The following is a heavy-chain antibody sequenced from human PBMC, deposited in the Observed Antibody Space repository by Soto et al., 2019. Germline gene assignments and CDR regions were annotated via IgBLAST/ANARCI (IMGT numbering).Heavy chain of an antibody. Sequence: EVQLLESGGGSVQPGGSLRLSCAASGFTFSSYAMHWVRRPPGKGLEWVSSISGSGGTAYYADSVKGRFSISRDSLVKKLQLQKNSLKAGDPAVYYCAKGRGQNRDFDYWGQGTLVTVSP. CDR3: AKGRGQNRDFDY. D-gene: IGHD3-10*01. V-gene: IGHV3-23*01. J-gene: IGHJ4*02. CDR2: ISGSGGTA. CDR1: GFTFSSYA.